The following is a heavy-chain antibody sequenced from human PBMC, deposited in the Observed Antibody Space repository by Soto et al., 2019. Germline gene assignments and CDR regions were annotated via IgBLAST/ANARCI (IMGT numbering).Heavy chain of an antibody. CDR1: GYMFSTYD. D-gene: IGHD1-20*01. J-gene: IGHJ5*02. CDR2: LNPNSGNT. Sequence: QVQLVQSGAEVKKPGASVKVSCKASGYMFSTYDINWVRQAPGQGLEWMGWLNPNSGNTGYAQKFQGRVTMTRNTSINTAYMELSSLGSDDTVVYYCARDHRYNWNDEGWFDPWGQGTLVTVSS. V-gene: IGHV1-8*01. CDR3: ARDHRYNWNDEGWFDP.